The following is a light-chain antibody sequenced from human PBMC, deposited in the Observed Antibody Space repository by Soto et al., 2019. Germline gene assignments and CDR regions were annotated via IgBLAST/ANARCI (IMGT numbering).Light chain of an antibody. CDR1: QSVSTSL. CDR3: NQYGNSIPIT. V-gene: IGKV3-20*01. CDR2: GPL. Sequence: IGLIQSAANLSVLPGEGANLXCRASQSVSTSLGAWYQQKPGKVPRLLXXGPLSRATGIQERLIGSGSGKDFTLNISRLDPEDFAVYYCNQYGNSIPITFGQGTRLEIK. J-gene: IGKJ5*01.